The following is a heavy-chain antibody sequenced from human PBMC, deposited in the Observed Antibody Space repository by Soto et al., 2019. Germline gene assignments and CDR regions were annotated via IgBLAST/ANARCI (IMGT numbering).Heavy chain of an antibody. J-gene: IGHJ6*02. Sequence: SCKASRVAFSKFIVTWVRQAPGLGLEWVGGIIPIFGTANYAQKFQGRVTITADESTSTSYMEVNNLRSEDTAVYYCAKVRYSSPMGYYYGMDVWGQGTTVTVSS. CDR3: AKVRYSSPMGYYYGMDV. D-gene: IGHD6-19*01. CDR2: IIPIFGTA. V-gene: IGHV1-69*01. CDR1: RVAFSKFI.